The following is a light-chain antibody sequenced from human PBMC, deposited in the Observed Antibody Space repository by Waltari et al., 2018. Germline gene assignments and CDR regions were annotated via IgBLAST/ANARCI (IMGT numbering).Light chain of an antibody. V-gene: IGLV3-19*01. CDR3: SARELSGHVV. Sequence: SSDLTQDPDVSVALGQTVRITCPGDILRTYYGNWCRQKPGQAPELVIYGKNNRPSGIQDRFSASISENTASLIITGAQAEDEADYYCSARELSGHVVFGGGTRLTVL. CDR2: GKN. J-gene: IGLJ2*01. CDR1: ILRTYY.